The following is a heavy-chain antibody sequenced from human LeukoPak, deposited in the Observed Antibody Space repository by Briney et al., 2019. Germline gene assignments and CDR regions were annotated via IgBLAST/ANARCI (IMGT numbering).Heavy chain of an antibody. CDR1: GFTFSNFT. D-gene: IGHD3-9*01. J-gene: IGHJ4*02. CDR3: AGSYDILTGFDY. Sequence: GGSLRLSCAASGFTFSNFTMNWVRQAPGKGLEWVSSISSSSSYIYYADSVKGRFTISRDNAKNSLYLQMNSLRAEDTALYYCAGSYDILTGFDYWGQGTLVTVSS. V-gene: IGHV3-21*01. CDR2: ISSSSSYI.